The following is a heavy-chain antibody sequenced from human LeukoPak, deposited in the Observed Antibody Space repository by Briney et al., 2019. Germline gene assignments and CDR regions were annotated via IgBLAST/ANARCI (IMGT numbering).Heavy chain of an antibody. CDR2: IYHSGST. D-gene: IGHD2-2*01. V-gene: IGHV4-38-2*01. Sequence: SETLSLTCAVSGYSISSGYYWGWIRQPPGKGLEWIGSIYHSGSTYYNPSLKSRVTISVDTSKNQFSLKLSSVTAADTAVYYCARHLDIVVVPAAKRWFDPWGQGTLVTVSS. CDR1: GYSISSGYY. J-gene: IGHJ5*02. CDR3: ARHLDIVVVPAAKRWFDP.